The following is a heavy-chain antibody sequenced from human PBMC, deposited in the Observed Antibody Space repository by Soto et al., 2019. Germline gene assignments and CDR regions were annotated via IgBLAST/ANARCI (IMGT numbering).Heavy chain of an antibody. V-gene: IGHV1-46*01. J-gene: IGHJ6*02. CDR1: GYAFTSYY. Sequence: GASVKVSCKASGYAFTSYYMHWVRQAPEQGLEWMGIINPSGGSTSYAQKFQGRVTMTRDTSTSTVYMELSSLRSEDTAVYYCARGSVVTAIDYYYGMDVWGQGTTVTVSS. CDR3: ARGSVVTAIDYYYGMDV. D-gene: IGHD2-21*02. CDR2: INPSGGST.